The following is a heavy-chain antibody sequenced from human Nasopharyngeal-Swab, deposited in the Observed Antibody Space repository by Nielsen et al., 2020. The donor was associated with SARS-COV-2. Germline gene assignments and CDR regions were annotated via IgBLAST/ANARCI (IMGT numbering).Heavy chain of an antibody. CDR2: IYPGDSDT. CDR3: ARRSYSSGWNAFDI. J-gene: IGHJ3*02. V-gene: IGHV5-51*01. CDR1: GYSFTSYW. Sequence: VSCKGSGYSFTSYWIGWVRQMPGKGLEWMGIIYPGDSDTRYSPSFQGQVTISADKSISTAYLQWSSLKASDTAMYYCARRSYSSGWNAFDIWGQGTMVTVSS. D-gene: IGHD6-19*01.